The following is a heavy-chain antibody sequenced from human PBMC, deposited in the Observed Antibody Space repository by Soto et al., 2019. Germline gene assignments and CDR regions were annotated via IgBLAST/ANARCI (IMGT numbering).Heavy chain of an antibody. CDR3: ARDKGVAGTSNYDY. CDR1: GYIFTNYC. V-gene: IGHV1-2*02. CDR2: VNPHSGGT. J-gene: IGHJ4*02. Sequence: ASVKVSCKASGYIFTNYCIHWVRQAPGQGLEWMGWVNPHSGGTHYAQKFQGGVTMTRDTSISTAYMEVSRLGSDDTAVYYCARDKGVAGTSNYDYWGQGTLVTVSS. D-gene: IGHD6-19*01.